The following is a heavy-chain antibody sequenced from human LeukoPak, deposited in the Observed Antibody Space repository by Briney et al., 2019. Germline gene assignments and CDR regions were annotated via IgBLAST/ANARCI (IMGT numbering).Heavy chain of an antibody. V-gene: IGHV3-7*01. Sequence: GGSLRLSCAASGFTFSSYWMSWVRQAPGRGLEWVANIKQDGSEKYYVDSVKGRFTISRDNAKNSLYLQMNSLRAEDTAVYYCARDDCSSISCYHNWFDPWGQGTLVTVSS. D-gene: IGHD2-2*01. J-gene: IGHJ5*02. CDR2: IKQDGSEK. CDR3: ARDDCSSISCYHNWFDP. CDR1: GFTFSSYW.